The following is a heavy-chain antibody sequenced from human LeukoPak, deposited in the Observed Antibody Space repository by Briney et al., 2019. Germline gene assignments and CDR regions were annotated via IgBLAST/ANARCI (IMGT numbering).Heavy chain of an antibody. Sequence: ASVSVSCTASGYTFTSYYMHWVRQAPGQGLEWMGIINPSGGSTSYAQKFQGRVTMTRDTSTSTVYMELSSLRSEDTAVYYCARVPSNRGEDIWGQGTMVTVSS. CDR1: GYTFTSYY. V-gene: IGHV1-46*01. CDR3: ARVPSNRGEDI. D-gene: IGHD3-10*01. CDR2: INPSGGST. J-gene: IGHJ3*02.